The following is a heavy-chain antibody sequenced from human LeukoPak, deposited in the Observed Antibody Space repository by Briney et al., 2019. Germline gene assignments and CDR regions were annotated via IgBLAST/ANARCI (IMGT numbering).Heavy chain of an antibody. CDR2: ISAYSGDT. J-gene: IGHJ4*02. Sequence: GASVKVSCKASGYTLTKNGINWVRQAPGQGLEWLGWISAYSGDTNYAKGVQGRVTMTADTSTNTAYLELTTLTPGDTAVYYRARDFESCLSGGCYALFDYWSQGTLVTVSS. CDR3: ARDFESCLSGGCYALFDY. V-gene: IGHV1-18*01. CDR1: GYTLTKNG. D-gene: IGHD2-2*01.